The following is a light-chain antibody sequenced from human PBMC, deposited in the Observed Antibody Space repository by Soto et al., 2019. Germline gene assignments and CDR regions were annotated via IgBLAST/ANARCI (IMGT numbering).Light chain of an antibody. J-gene: IGKJ4*01. CDR3: QQYHKRPPGLT. Sequence: EVVMTQSPATLSVSPGERVTLSCTASQSVSGNLAWYQQKPGQAPRLLIHGASTRATDIPARFSGSGSGTEFTLTITSPQSEDFDVYYCQQYHKRPPGLTFGGGTKVDI. CDR1: QSVSGN. V-gene: IGKV3-15*01. CDR2: GAS.